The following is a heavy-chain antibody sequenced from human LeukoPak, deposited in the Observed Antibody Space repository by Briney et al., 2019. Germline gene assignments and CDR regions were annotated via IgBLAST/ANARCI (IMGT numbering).Heavy chain of an antibody. CDR2: IYHSGST. D-gene: IGHD3-10*01. CDR3: ARLASLGLWFGELLSTEEYMDV. V-gene: IGHV4-38-2*02. CDR1: GYSISSGYH. J-gene: IGHJ6*03. Sequence: SETLSLTCTVSGYSISSGYHWGWIRQPPGKGLEWIGSIYHSGSTYYNPSLKSRVTISVDTSKNQFSLKLSSVTAADTAVYYCARLASLGLWFGELLSTEEYMDVWGKGTTVTVSS.